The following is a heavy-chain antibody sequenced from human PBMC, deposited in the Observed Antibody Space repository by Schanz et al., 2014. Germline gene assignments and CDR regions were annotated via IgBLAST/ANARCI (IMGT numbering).Heavy chain of an antibody. J-gene: IGHJ4*02. CDR3: ARGRVLGSYYEY. Sequence: QVQLVQSGAEVKKPGASVKVSCKSSGYTFTDYHIHWVRQAPGQGLEWMGWISTYNDNTKYAQKLQGRVTMSTDTSTGTAYMELRSLRSDDTAVYYCARGRVLGSYYEYWGQGTLVTVSS. CDR2: ISTYNDNT. V-gene: IGHV1-18*01. CDR1: GYTFTDYH. D-gene: IGHD3-16*01.